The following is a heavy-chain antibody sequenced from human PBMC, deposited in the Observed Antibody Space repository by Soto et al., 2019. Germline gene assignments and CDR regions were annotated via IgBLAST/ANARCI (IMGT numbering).Heavy chain of an antibody. D-gene: IGHD3-10*01. CDR2: LYSGGTT. V-gene: IGHV3-53*01. CDR3: ARGLYDSGSFYFDF. J-gene: IGHJ4*02. Sequence: EVQLVESGGGLIQPGGSLRLSCAASGFNFIRKYMIWVRQAPGKGLEWVSILYSGGTTYYADSVKGRFTISRDTSENTHYHHMNSLRAEDTAVYYCARGLYDSGSFYFDFWGQGTLVTVSS. CDR1: GFNFIRKY.